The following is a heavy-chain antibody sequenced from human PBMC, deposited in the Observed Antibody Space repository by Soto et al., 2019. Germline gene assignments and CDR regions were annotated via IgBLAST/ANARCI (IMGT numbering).Heavy chain of an antibody. J-gene: IGHJ4*02. V-gene: IGHV3-23*01. CDR3: AKGAYDYIWGSYRYTGIDY. D-gene: IGHD3-16*02. CDR1: GFTFSSYA. CDR2: ISGSGGST. Sequence: LSLTCAASGFTFSSYAMSWVRQAPGKGLEWVSXISGSGGSTYYADSVKGRFTISRDNSKNTLYLQMNSLRAEDTAVYYCAKGAYDYIWGSYRYTGIDYWGQGTLVTVSS.